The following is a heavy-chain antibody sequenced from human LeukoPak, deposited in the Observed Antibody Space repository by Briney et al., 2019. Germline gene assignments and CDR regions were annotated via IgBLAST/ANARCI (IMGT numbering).Heavy chain of an antibody. CDR1: GFTVSSNY. J-gene: IGHJ4*02. V-gene: IGHV3-53*01. Sequence: GGSLRLSCAASGFTVSSNYMNWVRQAPGKELEWVSVIYTGGGRYYADSVRGRFTISRDTSKNMVFLQMNSLRVEDTAVYYCARGIDYWGRGTLVTVSS. CDR2: IYTGGGR. CDR3: ARGIDY.